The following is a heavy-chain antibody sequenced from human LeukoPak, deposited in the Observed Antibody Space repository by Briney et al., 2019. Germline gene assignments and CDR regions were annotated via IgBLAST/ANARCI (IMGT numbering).Heavy chain of an antibody. Sequence: SETLSLTCTVSGGSLSSYYWSWIRQPAGKGLEWIGRIYSSGSANHNPSLKSRVTMSVDTSKNQFSQKLSSVTAADTAVYYCARTPAAVQYYYYYMDVWGKGTTVTVSS. J-gene: IGHJ6*03. V-gene: IGHV4-4*07. CDR1: GGSLSSYY. CDR2: IYSSGSA. D-gene: IGHD2-2*02. CDR3: ARTPAAVQYYYYYMDV.